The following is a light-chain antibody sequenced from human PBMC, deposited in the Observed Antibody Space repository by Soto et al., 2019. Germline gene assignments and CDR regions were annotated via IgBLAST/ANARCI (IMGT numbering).Light chain of an antibody. V-gene: IGKV1-5*03. CDR3: QQYSTYPLT. CDR1: QSISNS. J-gene: IGKJ4*01. CDR2: RAS. Sequence: DIQMTQHPSTRSASVGDRVTMTCRASQSISNSLAWYQQKPGKAPKLLIYRASALQSGVPSRFSGSGSGTEFTLTIDILQPDDFATFYCQQYSTYPLTFGGGTKVDI.